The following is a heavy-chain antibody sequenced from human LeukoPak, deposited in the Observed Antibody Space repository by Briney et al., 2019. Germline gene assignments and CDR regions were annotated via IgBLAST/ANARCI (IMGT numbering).Heavy chain of an antibody. V-gene: IGHV3-48*01. J-gene: IGHJ4*02. D-gene: IGHD2-15*01. Sequence: EGSLRLSCAASGFTFSSYSMNWVRQAPGKGLEWVSYISSSSSTIYYADSVKGRFTISRDNAKNSLYLQMNSLRAEDTAVYYCATKVVAAIPGYWGQGTLVTVSS. CDR3: ATKVVAAIPGY. CDR2: ISSSSSTI. CDR1: GFTFSSYS.